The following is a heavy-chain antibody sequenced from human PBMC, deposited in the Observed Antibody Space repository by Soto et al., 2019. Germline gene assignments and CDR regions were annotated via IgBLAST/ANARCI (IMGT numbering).Heavy chain of an antibody. CDR2: INPSGGST. J-gene: IGHJ3*02. CDR1: GYTFTSYY. D-gene: IGHD6-19*01. V-gene: IGHV1-46*01. CDR3: ARDKGSGWQLEGDAFDI. Sequence: GASVKVSFKASGYTFTSYYMHWVRQAPGQGLEWMGIINPSGGSTSYAQKFQGRVTMTRDTSTSTVYMELSSLRSEDTAVYYCARDKGSGWQLEGDAFDIWGQGTMVTVSS.